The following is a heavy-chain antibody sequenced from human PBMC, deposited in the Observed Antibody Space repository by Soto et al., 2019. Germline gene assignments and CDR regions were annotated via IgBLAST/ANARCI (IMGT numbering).Heavy chain of an antibody. J-gene: IGHJ6*02. V-gene: IGHV3-23*01. CDR1: GSTFSSYA. D-gene: IGHD4-17*01. Sequence: GGSLRLSCAASGSTFSSYAMSWVRQAPGKGLEWVSAISGSGGSTYYADSVKGRFTISRDNSKNTLYLQMNSLRAEDTAVYYCAKSVGYGDYASYYYYGMDVWGQGTTVTVSS. CDR2: ISGSGGST. CDR3: AKSVGYGDYASYYYYGMDV.